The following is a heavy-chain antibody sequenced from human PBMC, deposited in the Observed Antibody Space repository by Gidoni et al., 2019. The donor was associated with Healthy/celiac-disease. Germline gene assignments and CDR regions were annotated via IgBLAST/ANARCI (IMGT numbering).Heavy chain of an antibody. CDR3: ARGPYDFWSGYYPSYYFDY. V-gene: IGHV3-48*01. Sequence: EVQLVESGGGLVQPGVYLRLSCAASGFTFSSYSMNWVRQAPGKGLEWVSYISSSSITIYYADSVKGRFTISRDNAKNSLYLQMNSLRAEDTAVYYCARGPYDFWSGYYPSYYFDYWGQGTLVTVSS. CDR2: ISSSSITI. D-gene: IGHD3-3*01. J-gene: IGHJ4*02. CDR1: GFTFSSYS.